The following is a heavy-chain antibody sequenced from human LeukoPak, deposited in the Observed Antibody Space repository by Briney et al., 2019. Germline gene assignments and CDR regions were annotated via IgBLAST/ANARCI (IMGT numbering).Heavy chain of an antibody. Sequence: SETLSLTCAVYGGSFSGYYWSWIRQPPGKGLEWIGEINHSGSTNYNPSLKSRVTISVDTSKNQFSLKLSSVTAADTAVYYCARRPSNYYGMDVWGQGTTVTVSS. CDR1: GGSFSGYY. V-gene: IGHV4-34*01. CDR2: INHSGST. J-gene: IGHJ6*02. CDR3: ARRPSNYYGMDV.